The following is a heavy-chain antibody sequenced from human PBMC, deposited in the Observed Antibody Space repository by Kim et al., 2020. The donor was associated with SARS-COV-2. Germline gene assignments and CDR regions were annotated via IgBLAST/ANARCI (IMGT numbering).Heavy chain of an antibody. J-gene: IGHJ4*02. V-gene: IGHV3-23*01. D-gene: IGHD5-18*01. CDR2: ISGSGGST. CDR1: GFTFSSYA. CDR3: AKDLGPAMACYFDY. Sequence: GGSLRLSCAASGFTFSSYAMSWVRHAPGKGLEWVSAISGSGGSTYYADSVKGRFTISRDNSKNTLYLQMNSLRAEDTTVYYCAKDLGPAMACYFDYWGQGTLVTVSS.